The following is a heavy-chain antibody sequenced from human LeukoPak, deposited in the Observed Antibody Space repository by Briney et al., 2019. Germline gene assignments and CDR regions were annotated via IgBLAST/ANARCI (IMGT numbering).Heavy chain of an antibody. V-gene: IGHV3-23*01. CDR2: VSSNGVNT. J-gene: IGHJ4*02. Sequence: PGGSLRLSCAASGFTFNNYAMNWVRQAPGKGLEWVSLVSSNGVNTYYADSVKGRFTISRDNSKNTVSLQMNSLRAEDTAVYYCARDYTYGSGSYDYWGQGTLVTVSS. D-gene: IGHD3-10*01. CDR3: ARDYTYGSGSYDY. CDR1: GFTFNNYA.